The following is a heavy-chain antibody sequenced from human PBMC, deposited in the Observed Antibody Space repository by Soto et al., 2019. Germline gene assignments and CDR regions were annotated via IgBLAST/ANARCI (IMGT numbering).Heavy chain of an antibody. CDR2: IIPILDIA. J-gene: IGHJ3*02. CDR3: AAGGHGAFDI. CDR1: GDTFSSYT. V-gene: IGHV1-69*02. D-gene: IGHD1-26*01. Sequence: QVQLVQSGAEVKKPGSSVKVSCKASGDTFSSYTISWVRRAPGQGLEWMGRIIPILDIANYAQKFQGRVTITADKSTSTAYMELSSLRSEDTAVYYCAAGGHGAFDIWGQGTMVTVSS.